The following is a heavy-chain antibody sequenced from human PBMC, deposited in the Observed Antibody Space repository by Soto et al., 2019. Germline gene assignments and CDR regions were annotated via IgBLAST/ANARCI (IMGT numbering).Heavy chain of an antibody. CDR3: ARDPDYGGNSGLGLVDY. J-gene: IGHJ4*02. CDR2: IIPIFGTP. Sequence: QVQLVQSGAEVKKPGSSVKVSCKASGGTFSSYAISWVRQAPGQGLEWTGGIIPIFGTPNYAQKFQGRVTITADISTSTAYMELSSLRSEDTAVYYCARDPDYGGNSGLGLVDYWGQGTLVTVSS. V-gene: IGHV1-69*06. D-gene: IGHD4-17*01. CDR1: GGTFSSYA.